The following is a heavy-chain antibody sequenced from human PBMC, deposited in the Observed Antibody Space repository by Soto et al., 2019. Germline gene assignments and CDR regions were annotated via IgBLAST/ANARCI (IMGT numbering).Heavy chain of an antibody. CDR2: ISTNGGST. CDR1: GLTFSIYA. CDR3: VKGEYYYDSSGYYPFDY. Sequence: PWGSLRLSCSASGLTFSIYAMHWVRQAPGKGLEYVSSISTNGGSTEYADSVKGRFTISRDNSKNTVYLQMSSLRVEDTAVYYCVKGEYYYDSSGYYPFDYWGQGTLVTVSS. V-gene: IGHV3-64D*06. D-gene: IGHD3-22*01. J-gene: IGHJ4*02.